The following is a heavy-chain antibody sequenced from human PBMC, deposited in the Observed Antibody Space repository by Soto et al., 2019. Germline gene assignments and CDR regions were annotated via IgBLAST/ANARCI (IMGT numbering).Heavy chain of an antibody. D-gene: IGHD2-15*01. V-gene: IGHV4-39*01. CDR2: IYYSGGT. CDR1: GGSISSSSYY. CDR3: ARSRVVAALGY. Sequence: SETLSLTCTVSGGSISSSSYYWGWIRQPPGKGLEWIGSIYYSGGTYYNPSLRSRVTISVDTSKNQFSLKLSSVTAADTAVYYCARSRVVAALGYWGQGTLVTVSS. J-gene: IGHJ4*02.